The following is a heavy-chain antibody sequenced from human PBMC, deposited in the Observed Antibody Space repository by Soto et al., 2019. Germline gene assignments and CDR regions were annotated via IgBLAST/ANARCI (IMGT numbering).Heavy chain of an antibody. D-gene: IGHD4-17*01. Sequence: QVRLLESGGGVVQPGRSLRLSCVASGFTFSNYAMYWVRQAPGKGLEWVAVIWYDGTNKNYADSVKGRFTISRDNFKNTLYLQMNSLRVEDTAGYYCSRGRGTAVATPYSWGQGVQVTVSS. CDR3: SRGRGTAVATPYS. CDR1: GFTFSNYA. V-gene: IGHV3-33*01. J-gene: IGHJ4*02. CDR2: IWYDGTNK.